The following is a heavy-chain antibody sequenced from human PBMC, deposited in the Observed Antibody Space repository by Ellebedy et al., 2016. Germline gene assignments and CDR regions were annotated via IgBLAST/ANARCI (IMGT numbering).Heavy chain of an antibody. CDR2: IWSDGTSK. CDR3: AKDYGYGSGNPIDY. Sequence: GGSLRLSCAASGSTFSNFGMHWVRQAPGKGLEWLAVIWSDGTSKYYADSVKGRFTISRDNSKNTLFLHMNSLRAEDTAVYYCAKDYGYGSGNPIDYWGQGTLVTVSS. CDR1: GSTFSNFG. V-gene: IGHV3-33*03. D-gene: IGHD3-10*01. J-gene: IGHJ4*02.